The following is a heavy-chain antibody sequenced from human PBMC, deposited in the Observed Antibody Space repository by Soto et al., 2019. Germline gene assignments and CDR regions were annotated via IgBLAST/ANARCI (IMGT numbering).Heavy chain of an antibody. J-gene: IGHJ4*02. Sequence: TLSLTCTVSGGSISSYYWSWIRQPPGKGLEWIGYIYYSGSTNYNPSLESRVTISVDTSKNQFSLKLSSVTAADTAVYYCARIDSSSSGYFDYWGQGTLVTVPQ. CDR3: ARIDSSSSGYFDY. CDR1: GGSISSYY. D-gene: IGHD6-6*01. V-gene: IGHV4-59*01. CDR2: IYYSGST.